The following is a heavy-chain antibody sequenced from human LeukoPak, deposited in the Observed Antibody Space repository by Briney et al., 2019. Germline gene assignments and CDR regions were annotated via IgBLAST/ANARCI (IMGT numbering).Heavy chain of an antibody. Sequence: SETLSLTCAVYGGSFSGYDWSWIRQPPGKGLEWIGEINHSGSTNYNPSLKSRVTISVDTSKNQFSLKLSSVTAADTAVYYCARGRGYYGPGSYDYWGQGTLVTVSS. CDR3: ARGRGYYGPGSYDY. D-gene: IGHD3-10*01. J-gene: IGHJ4*02. V-gene: IGHV4-34*01. CDR1: GGSFSGYD. CDR2: INHSGST.